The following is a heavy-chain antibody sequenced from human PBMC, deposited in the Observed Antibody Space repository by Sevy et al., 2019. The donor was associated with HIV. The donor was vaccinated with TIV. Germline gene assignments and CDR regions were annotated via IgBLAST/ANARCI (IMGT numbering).Heavy chain of an antibody. CDR2: IYYSGST. CDR1: GGSISSGDYY. V-gene: IGHV4-30-4*01. CDR3: VRASDYSISRPFDY. D-gene: IGHD4-4*01. Sequence: SETLSLTCTVSGGSISSGDYYWSWIRQPPGKGLEWIGYIYYSGSTYYNPSLKSRVTISVDTSKNQFSLKLSSVTAAATAVSYCVRASDYSISRPFDYWGQGTLVTVSS. J-gene: IGHJ4*02.